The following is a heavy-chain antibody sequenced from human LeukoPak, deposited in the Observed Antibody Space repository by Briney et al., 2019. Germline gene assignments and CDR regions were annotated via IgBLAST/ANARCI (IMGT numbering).Heavy chain of an antibody. CDR3: ARQDALVVTAFDY. CDR1: GGSISSYY. CDR2: IYYSGRT. V-gene: IGHV4-59*08. J-gene: IGHJ4*02. D-gene: IGHD2-21*02. Sequence: PSETLSLTCTVSGGSISSYYWSWIRQPPGKGLEWIGYIYYSGRTNYNPSLKSRVTISVDTSKNQFSLKLSSVTAADTAVYYCARQDALVVTAFDYWGQGTLVTVSS.